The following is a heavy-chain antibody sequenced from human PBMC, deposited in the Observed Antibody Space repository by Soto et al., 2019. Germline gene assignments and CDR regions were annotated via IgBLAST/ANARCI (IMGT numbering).Heavy chain of an antibody. CDR3: ARVLRATYFLES. CDR2: IIPALGLT. CDR1: GDTFNKNS. J-gene: IGHJ4*02. Sequence: QVQLVQSGTEVKKPGSSVKVSCKASGDTFNKNSISWVRQAPGQGLEWMGRIIPALGLTDYAAKFQGRQGRVTITADMTTNTAYMELSGLRSEDTAVYYCARVLRATYFLESWGQGTLVIVSS. V-gene: IGHV1-69*02.